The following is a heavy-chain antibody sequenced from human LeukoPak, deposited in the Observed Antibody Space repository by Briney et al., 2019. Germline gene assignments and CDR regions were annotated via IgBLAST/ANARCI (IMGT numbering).Heavy chain of an antibody. J-gene: IGHJ5*02. CDR3: ATGQVTTVVTGFWFDP. D-gene: IGHD4-23*01. Sequence: ASVKVSCKVSGYTLTELSMHWVRQAPGKGLEWMGGFDPEDGETIYAQKFQGRVTMTEDTSTDTAYMELSSLRSEDTAVYYCATGQVTTVVTGFWFDPWGQGTLVTVSS. V-gene: IGHV1-24*01. CDR1: GYTLTELS. CDR2: FDPEDGET.